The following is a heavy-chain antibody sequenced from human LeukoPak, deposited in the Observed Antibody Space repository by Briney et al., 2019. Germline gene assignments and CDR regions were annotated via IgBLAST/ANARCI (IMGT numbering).Heavy chain of an antibody. Sequence: AGGSLRLSCAASGFTFSSYAMSWVRQAPGKGLEWVSAISGSGSSTYYADSVKGRFTISRDNSKNTLYLQMNSLRAEDTAVYYCVKGRMSGDGLDFWGQGSLVTVSS. CDR1: GFTFSSYA. V-gene: IGHV3-23*01. J-gene: IGHJ4*02. CDR3: VKGRMSGDGLDF. D-gene: IGHD5-24*01. CDR2: ISGSGSST.